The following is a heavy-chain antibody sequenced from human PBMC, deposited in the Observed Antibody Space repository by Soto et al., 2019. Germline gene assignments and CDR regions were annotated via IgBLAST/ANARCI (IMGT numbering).Heavy chain of an antibody. CDR2: ISGSGGST. CDR1: GFTFSSYA. CDR3: ARWGGFCPDGVCAAPFDP. V-gene: IGHV3-23*01. Sequence: GGSLRLSCAASGFTFSSYAMSWVRQAPGKGLEWVSAISGSGGSTYYADSVKGRFTISRDNSKNTLYLQMNSLRAADTAVYFCARWGGFCPDGVCAAPFDPWGQGTLVTVSS. J-gene: IGHJ5*02. D-gene: IGHD2-8*01.